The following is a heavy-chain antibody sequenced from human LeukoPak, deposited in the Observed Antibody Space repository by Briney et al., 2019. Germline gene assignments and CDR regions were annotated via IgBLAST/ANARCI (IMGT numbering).Heavy chain of an antibody. J-gene: IGHJ4*02. D-gene: IGHD5-24*01. CDR1: GGSISSYY. Sequence: PSETLSLTCTVSGGSISSYYWSWIRQPPGKGLEWIGYIYYSGSTYYNPSLKSRVTISVDTSKNQFSLKLSSVTAADTAVYYCARAPLRWLQSQPFDYWGQGTLVTVSS. CDR3: ARAPLRWLQSQPFDY. V-gene: IGHV4-59*08. CDR2: IYYSGST.